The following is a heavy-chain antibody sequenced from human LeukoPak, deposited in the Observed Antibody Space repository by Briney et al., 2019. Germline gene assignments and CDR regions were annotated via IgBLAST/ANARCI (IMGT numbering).Heavy chain of an antibody. CDR1: GFTFSSYA. Sequence: GGSLRLSCAASGFTFSSYAMNWVRQAPGKGLEWVSAISGSGGSTYYADSVKGRFTISRDNSKNTLFLQMNSLRAEDTAVYYCAKPPSVGATLFSSYYFDYWGQGTLVTVSS. CDR3: AKPPSVGATLFSSYYFDY. D-gene: IGHD1-26*01. CDR2: ISGSGGST. V-gene: IGHV3-23*01. J-gene: IGHJ4*02.